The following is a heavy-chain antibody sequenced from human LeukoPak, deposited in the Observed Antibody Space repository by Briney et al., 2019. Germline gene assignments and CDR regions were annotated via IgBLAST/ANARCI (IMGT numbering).Heavy chain of an antibody. CDR3: AELGITMIGGV. Sequence: GGSLRLSCAASGFTVSSNYMSWVRQAPGKGLEWVANIKQDGSEKYYVDSVKGRFTNSRDNAKNSLYLQMNSLRAEDTAVYYCAELGITMIGGVWGKGTTVTISS. V-gene: IGHV3-7*01. D-gene: IGHD3-10*02. CDR2: IKQDGSEK. J-gene: IGHJ6*04. CDR1: GFTVSSNY.